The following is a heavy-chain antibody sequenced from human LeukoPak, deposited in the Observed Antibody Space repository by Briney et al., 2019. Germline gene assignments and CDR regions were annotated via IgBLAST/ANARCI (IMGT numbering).Heavy chain of an antibody. CDR1: GDSVSSNTAA. Sequence: SQTLSLTCATSGDSVSSNTAAWYWIRQSPSRGLEWLGRTYYRSKWTYEYAESVRSRITINVDTSKNQFSLHLNSVTPEDTAVYYCARDPSDDQGLDCWGQGTLVTVSS. CDR3: ARDPSDDQGLDC. D-gene: IGHD3-3*01. CDR2: TYYRSKWTY. J-gene: IGHJ4*02. V-gene: IGHV6-1*01.